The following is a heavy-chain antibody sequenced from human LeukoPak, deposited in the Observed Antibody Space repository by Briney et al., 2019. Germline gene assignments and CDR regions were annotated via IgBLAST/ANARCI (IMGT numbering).Heavy chain of an antibody. CDR1: GFTFSGSA. V-gene: IGHV3-73*01. CDR2: IRSKANSYAT. Sequence: GGSLRLSCAASGFTFSGSAMHWVRQASGKGLEWVGRIRSKANSYATAYAASVKGRFTISRDDSKNTAYLQMNSLKTEDTAVYYCAKDARRTFGLSSGLYRGSYYFDYWGQGTLVTVSS. CDR3: AKDARRTFGLSSGLYRGSYYFDY. D-gene: IGHD6-19*01. J-gene: IGHJ4*02.